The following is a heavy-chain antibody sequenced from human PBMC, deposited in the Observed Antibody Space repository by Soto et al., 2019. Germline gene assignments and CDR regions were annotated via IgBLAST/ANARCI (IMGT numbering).Heavy chain of an antibody. J-gene: IGHJ4*02. D-gene: IGHD5-18*01. V-gene: IGHV3-30*18. Sequence: QVQLVESGGGVVQPGRSLRLSCAASGFTFSSYGLHWVRQAPGKGLEWVAVISYDGSNKYYVDSVKGRFTISRDNSKNTLYLQMNSLRAEDTAVYYCAKEDTADYYFDYWGQGTLVTVSS. CDR2: ISYDGSNK. CDR3: AKEDTADYYFDY. CDR1: GFTFSSYG.